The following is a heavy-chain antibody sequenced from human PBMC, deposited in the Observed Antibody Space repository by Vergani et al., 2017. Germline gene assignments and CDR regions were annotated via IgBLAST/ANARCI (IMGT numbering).Heavy chain of an antibody. J-gene: IGHJ5*02. CDR3: ARLGDAWFDP. Sequence: EVQLVQSGAEVKTPGESLKISCKGSGYSFTSYWIGWVRQMPGKGLEWMGIIYPGDSDTRYSPSTHPPVTIPADKSIRTAYLQWSSLKASDTAMYYCARLGDAWFDPWGQGTLVTVSS. CDR1: GYSFTSYW. D-gene: IGHD3-16*01. CDR2: IYPGDSDT. V-gene: IGHV5-51*01.